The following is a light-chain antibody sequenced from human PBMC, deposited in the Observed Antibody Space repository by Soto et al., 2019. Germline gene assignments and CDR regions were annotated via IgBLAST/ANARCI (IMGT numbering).Light chain of an antibody. CDR2: IHSDGSH. CDR1: SGHSNYV. CDR3: QTWGSGTVA. V-gene: IGLV4-69*01. J-gene: IGLJ2*01. Sequence: QPVLTQSPSASASLGASVKLTCTLSSGHSNYVIAWHQQQSEKGPRFLMKIHSDGSHRKGDGIPGRFSGSSSGAERYLTISSLQSEDEADYYCQTWGSGTVAFGGGTK.